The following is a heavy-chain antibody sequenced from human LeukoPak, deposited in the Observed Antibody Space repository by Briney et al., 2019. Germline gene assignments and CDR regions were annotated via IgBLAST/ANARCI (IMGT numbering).Heavy chain of an antibody. V-gene: IGHV3-13*04. CDR3: VRGRARDYYGSGTYKGMDV. J-gene: IGHJ6*02. CDR1: GFTFSSYD. D-gene: IGHD3-10*01. CDR2: IATAGDT. Sequence: GGSLRLSCAASGFTFSSYDMHWVRQTTGEGLEWVSVIATAGDTYYPGSVKGRFTISRENAKNSLYLQMDSLGPGDTAVYYCVRGRARDYYGSGTYKGMDVWGQGTTVTVSS.